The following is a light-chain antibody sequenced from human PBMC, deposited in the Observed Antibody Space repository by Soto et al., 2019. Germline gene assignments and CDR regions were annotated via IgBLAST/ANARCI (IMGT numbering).Light chain of an antibody. CDR3: QKYNNWPPWT. CDR2: DAS. V-gene: IGKV3-15*01. CDR1: QSVSNN. J-gene: IGKJ1*01. Sequence: ILMTQSPATLSVSPGERATLSCRASQSVSNNLAWYQQKPGQAPRLLIYDASTRATGIPARFSGSGSGTEFTPTISGLQSEDFVVYYCQKYNNWPPWTFGQGTKVEIK.